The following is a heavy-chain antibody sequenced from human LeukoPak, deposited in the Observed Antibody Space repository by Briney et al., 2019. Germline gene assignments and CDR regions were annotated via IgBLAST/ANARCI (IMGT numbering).Heavy chain of an antibody. D-gene: IGHD6-13*01. J-gene: IGHJ4*02. CDR3: ASDPLIAAAGSYYFDY. CDR1: GGSISSYY. Sequence: SETLSLTCTVSGGSISSYYWSWIRQPAGKGLEWIGRIYTSGSTNYNPSLKSRVTMSVDTSKNQFSLKLSSVTAADTAVYYCASDPLIAAAGSYYFDYWGQGTLVTVSS. CDR2: IYTSGST. V-gene: IGHV4-4*07.